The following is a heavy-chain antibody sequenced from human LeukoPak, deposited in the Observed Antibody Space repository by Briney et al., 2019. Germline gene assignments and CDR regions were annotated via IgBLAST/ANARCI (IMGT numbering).Heavy chain of an antibody. CDR3: ATVVYDRITMIVVVTPTYYFDY. J-gene: IGHJ4*02. V-gene: IGHV1-24*01. D-gene: IGHD3-22*01. CDR2: FDPEDGET. Sequence: GASVKVSCKVSGYTLTELPMHWVRQAPGKGLEWMGGFDPEDGETICAQKFQGRVTMTEDTSTDTAYMELSSLRSEDTAVYYCATVVYDRITMIVVVTPTYYFDYWGQGTLVTVSS. CDR1: GYTLTELP.